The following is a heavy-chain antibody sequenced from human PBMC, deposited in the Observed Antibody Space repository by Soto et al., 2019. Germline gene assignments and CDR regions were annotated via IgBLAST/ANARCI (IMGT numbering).Heavy chain of an antibody. CDR3: AKETYSGPLDY. CDR2: ISYDGSNK. J-gene: IGHJ4*02. Sequence: QVQLVESGGSVVQPGRSLRLSCAASGFTFSSDGMHWVRQAPGKGLEWVAVISYDGSNKYYADSVKGRFTISRDNSKNTLYLQMNSLRAEDTAVYYCAKETYSGPLDYWGQGTLVTVSS. V-gene: IGHV3-30*18. D-gene: IGHD2-15*01. CDR1: GFTFSSDG.